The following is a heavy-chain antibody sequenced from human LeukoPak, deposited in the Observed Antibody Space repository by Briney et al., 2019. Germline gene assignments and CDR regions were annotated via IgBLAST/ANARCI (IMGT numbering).Heavy chain of an antibody. CDR1: GFTVSSNY. D-gene: IGHD3-3*01. Sequence: GGSLRLSCAASGFTVSSNYMSWVRQAPGKGLEWVSVIYSGGSTYYADSVKGRFTISRDNSKNTLNLQMNSLRAEDTAVYYCARSITIFGVVDYWGQGTLVTVSS. V-gene: IGHV3-66*02. CDR2: IYSGGST. CDR3: ARSITIFGVVDY. J-gene: IGHJ4*02.